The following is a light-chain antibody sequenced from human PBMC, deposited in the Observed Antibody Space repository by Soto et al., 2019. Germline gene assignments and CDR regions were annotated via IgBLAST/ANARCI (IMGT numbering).Light chain of an antibody. J-gene: IGKJ4*01. V-gene: IGKV1-33*01. Sequence: DIQMTQSPFSLSASVGDRVTITCRASRSINIFLNWYQQKPGGAPKLLIYSASNLETGVPSRFSGSGSGTDFTFTISSLQPEDIATYYCQQYDNLPLTFGGGTKVEIK. CDR2: SAS. CDR3: QQYDNLPLT. CDR1: RSINIF.